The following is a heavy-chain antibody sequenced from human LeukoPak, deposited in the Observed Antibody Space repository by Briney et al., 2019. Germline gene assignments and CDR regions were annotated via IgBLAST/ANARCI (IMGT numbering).Heavy chain of an antibody. CDR1: GFTFSSYS. CDR2: ISSSSSYI. Sequence: GGSLRLYCAASGFTFSSYSMNWVRQAPGKGLEWVSSISSSSSYIYYADSVKGRFTISRDNAKNSLYLQMNSLRAEDTAVYYCASAPRDAFDIWGQGTMVTVSS. CDR3: ASAPRDAFDI. V-gene: IGHV3-21*01. J-gene: IGHJ3*02.